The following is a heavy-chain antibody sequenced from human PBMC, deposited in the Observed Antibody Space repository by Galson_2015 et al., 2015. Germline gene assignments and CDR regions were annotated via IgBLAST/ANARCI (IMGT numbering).Heavy chain of an antibody. D-gene: IGHD2-21*02. CDR1: GGSIRSSY. J-gene: IGHJ5*02. V-gene: IGHV4-59*01. CDR3: AREGVVTVGYTWFDP. CDR2: IYYSGST. Sequence: ETLSLTCTVSGGSIRSSYWSWILQPPGTGLEWIGYIYYSGSTNYNPSLKSRVTISVDTSKNQFSMKLSSVTAADTAVYFCAREGVVTVGYTWFDPSGQGTLVTVSS.